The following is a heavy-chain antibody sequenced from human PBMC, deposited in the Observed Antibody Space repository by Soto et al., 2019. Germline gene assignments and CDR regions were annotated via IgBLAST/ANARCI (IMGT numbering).Heavy chain of an antibody. Sequence: GGSLRLSCAASGFTFSSNSFTWVRQAPGKGLEYVSGISIGGDKTWHADSVKGRFTVSRDNSKNTVYLQMNSLRVDDTAVYYCAKWDGYGDHWGQGTMVTVYS. D-gene: IGHD5-12*01. V-gene: IGHV3-23*01. CDR3: AKWDGYGDH. CDR1: GFTFSSNS. J-gene: IGHJ5*02. CDR2: ISIGGDKT.